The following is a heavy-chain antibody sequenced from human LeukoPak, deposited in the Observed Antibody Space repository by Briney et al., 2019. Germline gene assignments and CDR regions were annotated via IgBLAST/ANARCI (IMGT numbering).Heavy chain of an antibody. V-gene: IGHV3-9*01. CDR2: ISWNSGSI. D-gene: IGHD4-17*01. CDR1: GFTFDDYA. Sequence: GRSLRLSCAASGFTFDDYAMHWVRQAPGKGLEWVSGISWNSGSIGYADSVKGRFTISRDNAKNSLYLQMNSLRAEDTALYYCAKDGQPTVTTVDYWGQGTLVSVSS. CDR3: AKDGQPTVTTVDY. J-gene: IGHJ4*02.